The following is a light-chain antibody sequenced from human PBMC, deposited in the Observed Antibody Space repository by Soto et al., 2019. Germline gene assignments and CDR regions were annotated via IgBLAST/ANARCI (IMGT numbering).Light chain of an antibody. CDR2: EGS. CDR1: SSDVGNYNL. J-gene: IGLJ2*01. CDR3: CSYAGSSTYVV. V-gene: IGLV2-23*01. Sequence: QSVLTQPASVSGSPGQSITISCTGTSSDVGNYNLVSWYQQHPGKAPKLMIYEGSKRPSGVSNRFSGSRSGNTASLTISGLQGEDEADYYCCSYAGSSTYVVFGGGTKVTVL.